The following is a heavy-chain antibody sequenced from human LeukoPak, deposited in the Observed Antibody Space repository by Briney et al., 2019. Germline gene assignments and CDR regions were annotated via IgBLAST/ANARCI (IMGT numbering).Heavy chain of an antibody. V-gene: IGHV1-2*02. Sequence: HRASVKVSCTAFGYTFTGYYMHWVRQAPGQGLEWMGWINPNSGGTNYAQKFQGRVTMTRDTSISTAYMELSSLRSEDTAVYYCARGSRGIAGYYFDYWGQGTLVTVSS. CDR2: INPNSGGT. CDR1: GYTFTGYY. J-gene: IGHJ4*02. D-gene: IGHD6-13*01. CDR3: ARGSRGIAGYYFDY.